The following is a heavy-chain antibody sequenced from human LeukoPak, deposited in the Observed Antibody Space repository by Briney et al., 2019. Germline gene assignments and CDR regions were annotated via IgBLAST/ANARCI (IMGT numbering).Heavy chain of an antibody. Sequence: PGGSLRLSCAASGFTFTSYWMSWVRQAPGKGLEWVANIKEDGSEEYYVDSVKGRFTISRDNAKNSLYLQMNSLRAEDTAVYYCARVRYYDFWSDIDYWGQGTLVTVSS. J-gene: IGHJ4*02. CDR3: ARVRYYDFWSDIDY. D-gene: IGHD3-3*01. CDR1: GFTFTSYW. V-gene: IGHV3-7*01. CDR2: IKEDGSEE.